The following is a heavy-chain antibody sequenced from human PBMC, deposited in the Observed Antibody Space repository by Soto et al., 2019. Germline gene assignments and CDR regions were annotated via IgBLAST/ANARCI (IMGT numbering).Heavy chain of an antibody. CDR1: GYTFSSSG. CDR3: AIESGSGKEIGRRLY. V-gene: IGHV1-18*01. Sequence: QVQLVQSGAEVKKPGASVKVSCKASGYTFSSSGISWVRQAPGKGLEWMGWFSAYSGNTNYAQKLQGRVTMTSDTSTGTADLELRSQRSSDTAVYYCAIESGSGKEIGRRLYWGRGTVVTVAA. D-gene: IGHD1-26*01. CDR2: FSAYSGNT. J-gene: IGHJ4*02.